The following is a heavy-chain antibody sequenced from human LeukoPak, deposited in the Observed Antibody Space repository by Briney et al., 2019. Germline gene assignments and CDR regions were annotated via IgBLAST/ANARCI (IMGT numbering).Heavy chain of an antibody. V-gene: IGHV4-4*07. CDR2: IYTSGST. J-gene: IGHJ4*02. Sequence: SETLSLTCTVSGGSISSYYWSWIRQPAGKGLEWIGRIYTSGSTNYNPSLKSRVTMSVDTSKNQFSPKLSSVTAADTAVYYCARDGLSYDSSGYYPDYFDYWGQGTLVTVSS. D-gene: IGHD3-22*01. CDR1: GGSISSYY. CDR3: ARDGLSYDSSGYYPDYFDY.